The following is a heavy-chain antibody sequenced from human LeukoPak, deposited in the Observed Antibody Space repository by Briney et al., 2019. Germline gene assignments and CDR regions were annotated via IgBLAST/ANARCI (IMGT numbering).Heavy chain of an antibody. D-gene: IGHD3-10*01. CDR1: GFSFSSYV. CDR2: ISSDGSDK. CDR3: AKGVRGVIAYYLDY. V-gene: IGHV3-30*18. Sequence: GGSLRLSCAASGFSFSSYVMHWVRQAPGKGLEWVAVISSDGSDKYYADSGKGRFTISRDNSKNQLYLQMNSLRPEDTAVYYCAKGVRGVIAYYLDYWGQGTLVTASS. J-gene: IGHJ4*02.